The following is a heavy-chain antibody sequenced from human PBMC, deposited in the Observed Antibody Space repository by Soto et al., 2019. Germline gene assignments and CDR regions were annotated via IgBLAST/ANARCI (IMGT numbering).Heavy chain of an antibody. J-gene: IGHJ3*01. CDR3: ARERGVTTNDAFDV. V-gene: IGHV4-59*01. CDR2: IYYSGST. D-gene: IGHD4-17*01. Sequence: SETLSLTGTVSGGSIGYYYWTWIRQPPGKGLEWIGSIYYSGSTNYNPSLKSRVTMSVDTSKNRFSLKLTSVTAADTAVYYCARERGVTTNDAFDVWGRGAMVTVSS. CDR1: GGSIGYYY.